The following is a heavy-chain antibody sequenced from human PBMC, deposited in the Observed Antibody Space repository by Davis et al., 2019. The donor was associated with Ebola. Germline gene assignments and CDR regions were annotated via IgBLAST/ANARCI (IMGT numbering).Heavy chain of an antibody. CDR1: GFSVTNKF. CDR3: ATTQWLREFDN. Sequence: GGSLRLSCAVSGFSVTNKFMSWVRQSPGKGLEWVSVIYDQSTAYADAVRGRFIISRDKSNNTLYLEMSSLRVDDTAVYYCATTQWLREFDNWGQGTLVTVSS. V-gene: IGHV3-53*05. CDR2: IYDQST. D-gene: IGHD6-19*01. J-gene: IGHJ4*02.